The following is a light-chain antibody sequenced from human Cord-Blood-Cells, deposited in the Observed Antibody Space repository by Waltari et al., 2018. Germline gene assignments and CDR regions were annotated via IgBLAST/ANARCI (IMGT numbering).Light chain of an antibody. CDR2: KDI. V-gene: IGLV3-27*01. J-gene: IGLJ3*02. CDR1: VLAKKK. Sequence: SYELTQPSSVSVSPGQTARTTCSGDVLAKKKFTRWFQQKPGQAPVLVIYKDIGRPSGLPERFSGSSSGTTVTLTISGARVEDEADYSCCSAADNNLVFGGGTKLTVL. CDR3: CSAADNNLV.